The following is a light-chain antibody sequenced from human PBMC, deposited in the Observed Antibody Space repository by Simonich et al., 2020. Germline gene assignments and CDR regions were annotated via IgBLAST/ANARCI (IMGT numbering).Light chain of an antibody. V-gene: IGKV4-1*01. CDR2: WAS. CDR1: QSVLYSSNNKNY. CDR3: QQYYSTPRT. Sequence: IVMTQSPDSLAVSLGERATLNCKSSQSVLYSSNNKNYLAWSQQKPGQPPKLLIYWASTRESGVPDRFSGSGSGTDFTLTISSLQAEDVAVYYCQQYYSTPRTFGQGTKVEIK. J-gene: IGKJ1*01.